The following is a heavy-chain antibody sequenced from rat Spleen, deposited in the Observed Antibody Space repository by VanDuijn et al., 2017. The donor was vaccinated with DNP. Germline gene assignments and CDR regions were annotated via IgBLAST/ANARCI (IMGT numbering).Heavy chain of an antibody. Sequence: EVQLVESGGGLVQPGRSLKLSCAASGFTFSNYGMAWVRQAPTKGLEWVAYISYAGGSTYHGDSVKGRFTISRDNAESTLYLQMNSLRSEDMATYFCARHGRRVFDYWGQGVMVTVSS. V-gene: IGHV5-22*01. CDR3: ARHGRRVFDY. CDR1: GFTFSNYG. CDR2: ISYAGGST. J-gene: IGHJ2*01. D-gene: IGHD1-11*01.